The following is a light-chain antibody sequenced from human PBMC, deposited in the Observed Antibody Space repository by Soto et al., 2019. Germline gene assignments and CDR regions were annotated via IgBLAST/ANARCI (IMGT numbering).Light chain of an antibody. CDR3: QQYGGTPPIT. V-gene: IGKV3-20*01. CDR1: QKISSSY. Sequence: EIGLTQSPGTLSLSPGERATLSCRASQKISSSYLAWYLQKPGQAPRFLIYGASSRATGIPDRFSGSGSGTDFTLTISRLEPEDFAVYYCQQYGGTPPITFGQGTRLEIK. J-gene: IGKJ5*01. CDR2: GAS.